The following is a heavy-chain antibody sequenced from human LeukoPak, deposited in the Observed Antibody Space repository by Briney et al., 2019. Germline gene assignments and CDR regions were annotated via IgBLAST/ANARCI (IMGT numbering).Heavy chain of an antibody. Sequence: SEPVSLTCTVSGGSISSYYWSWIRQPPGKGLEWIGYICYSGSTNYNPSLKSRVTISVDTSKNQFSLKLSSVTAADTAVYYCARRGYSYGRRDYYCGMDVWGQGTTVTVSS. CDR1: GGSISSYY. CDR2: ICYSGST. J-gene: IGHJ6*02. D-gene: IGHD5-18*01. V-gene: IGHV4-59*01. CDR3: ARRGYSYGRRDYYCGMDV.